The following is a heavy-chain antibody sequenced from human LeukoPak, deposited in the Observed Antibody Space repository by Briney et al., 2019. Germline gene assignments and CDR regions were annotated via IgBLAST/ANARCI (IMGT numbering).Heavy chain of an antibody. Sequence: GGSLRLSCAASGFTFSSYGMHWVRQAPGKGLEWVAVIWYDGSNKYYADSVKGRFTISRDNSKNTLYLQMNSLRAEDTVVYYCARDPLGYCSGGSCYPFDYWGQGTLVTVSS. V-gene: IGHV3-33*01. CDR1: GFTFSSYG. CDR2: IWYDGSNK. J-gene: IGHJ4*02. D-gene: IGHD2-15*01. CDR3: ARDPLGYCSGGSCYPFDY.